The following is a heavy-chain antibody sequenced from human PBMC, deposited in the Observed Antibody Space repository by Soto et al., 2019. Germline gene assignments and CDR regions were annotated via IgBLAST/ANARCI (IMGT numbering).Heavy chain of an antibody. CDR2: INAGNGNT. CDR3: ARDIANGIPDY. D-gene: IGHD2-21*01. V-gene: IGHV1-3*01. Sequence: QVQLVQSGAEVKKPGASVKVSCKAFGYTFTSYAINWVRQAPGQRLEWMGWINAGNGNTKYSQKFQGRVTITRDTSASTSYMELTSLRSEDTAVYYWARDIANGIPDYLGQGTLVTVSS. J-gene: IGHJ4*02. CDR1: GYTFTSYA.